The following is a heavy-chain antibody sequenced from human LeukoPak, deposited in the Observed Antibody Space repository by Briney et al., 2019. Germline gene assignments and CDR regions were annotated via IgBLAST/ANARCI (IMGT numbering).Heavy chain of an antibody. CDR1: VGSISSYY. V-gene: IGHV4-59*01. Sequence: SETLSLTCTVSVGSISSYYWSWIRQPPVKGLEWIGDIYYSGSTNYNPSLKSRVTISVDTSKNQFSLKLSSVPAADTAVYYCARVGRRDGYNYDVRAFDIWGEGTMVAVSS. CDR3: ARVGRRDGYNYDVRAFDI. CDR2: IYYSGST. J-gene: IGHJ3*02. D-gene: IGHD5-24*01.